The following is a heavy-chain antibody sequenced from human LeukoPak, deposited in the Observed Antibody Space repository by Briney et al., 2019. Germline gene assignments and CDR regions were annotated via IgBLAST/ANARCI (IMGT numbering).Heavy chain of an antibody. CDR1: GYTFTGYY. CDR2: INPNSGGT. CDR3: ARVLSTRTSEKFDS. Sequence: ASVKVSCKASGYTFTGYYMHWVRQAPGQGLESIGWINPNSGGTNYAQKFQGRVTMTRDTSISTAYMELRRLRSDDTAVYYCARVLSTRTSEKFDSWGQGTLVTVSS. J-gene: IGHJ4*02. V-gene: IGHV1-2*02. D-gene: IGHD5/OR15-5a*01.